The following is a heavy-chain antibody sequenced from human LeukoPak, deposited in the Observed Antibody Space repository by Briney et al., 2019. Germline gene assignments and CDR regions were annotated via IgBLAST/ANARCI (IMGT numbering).Heavy chain of an antibody. CDR1: GFTFSSYG. J-gene: IGHJ4*02. CDR2: IRYDGSNK. Sequence: GGSLRLSCAASGFTFSSYGMHWVRQAPGKGLEWVAFIRYDGSNKYYADSVKGRFTISRDNSKNTLYLQVSSLRAEDTAVYYCAKARSPYFFDTSGYYTWDYWGQGTLVTVSS. V-gene: IGHV3-30*02. CDR3: AKARSPYFFDTSGYYTWDY. D-gene: IGHD3-22*01.